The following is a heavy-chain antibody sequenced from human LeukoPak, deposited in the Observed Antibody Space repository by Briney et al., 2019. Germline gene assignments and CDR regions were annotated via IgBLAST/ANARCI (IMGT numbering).Heavy chain of an antibody. V-gene: IGHV3-7*01. D-gene: IGHD2-15*01. Sequence: GGSLRLSCAASGFTFSSYWMSWVRQAPGKGLEWVANIKKDGSEKYYVDSVKGRFTISRDNAKNTLYLQMNSLRAEDTAVYYCARARLVVVAATGGGDSFDAFDIWGQGTMVTVSS. CDR2: IKKDGSEK. CDR3: ARARLVVVAATGGGDSFDAFDI. CDR1: GFTFSSYW. J-gene: IGHJ3*02.